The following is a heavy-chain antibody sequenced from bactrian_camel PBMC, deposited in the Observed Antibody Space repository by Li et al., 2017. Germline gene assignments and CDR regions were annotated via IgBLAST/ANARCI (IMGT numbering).Heavy chain of an antibody. D-gene: IGHD4*01. CDR1: GNGAWRQC. J-gene: IGHJ4*01. V-gene: IGHV3S55*01. CDR3: AAEVCLRLYARGTYEYSY. CDR2: VDSDGGT. Sequence: HVQLVESGGDSVQAGGSLRLSCVASGNGAWRQCMGWFRQAPGKEREWVASVDSDGGTYYSDSVKGRFTISLDNAKNTLYLQMDSLKPEDTAVYYCAAEVCLRLYARGTYEYSYWGQGTQVTVS.